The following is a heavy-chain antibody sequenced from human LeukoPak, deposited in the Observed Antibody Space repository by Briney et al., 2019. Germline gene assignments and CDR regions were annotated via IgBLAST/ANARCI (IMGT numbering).Heavy chain of an antibody. CDR3: ASYPYYDSSGYPQARPFDY. V-gene: IGHV1-69*06. CDR2: IIPIFGTA. D-gene: IGHD3-22*01. Sequence: SVKVSCKASGGTFSSYAISWVRQAPGQGLEWMGGIIPIFGTANYAQKFQGRVTITADKSTSTAYMELSSLRSEDTAVYYCASYPYYDSSGYPQARPFDYWGQGTLVTVSS. J-gene: IGHJ4*02. CDR1: GGTFSSYA.